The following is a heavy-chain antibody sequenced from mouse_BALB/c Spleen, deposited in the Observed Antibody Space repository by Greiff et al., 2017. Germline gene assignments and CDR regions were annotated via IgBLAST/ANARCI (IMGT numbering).Heavy chain of an antibody. V-gene: IGHV3-6*02. CDR3: AREGNYGENY. J-gene: IGHJ2*01. D-gene: IGHD2-1*01. CDR2: ISYDGSN. CDR1: GYSITSGYY. Sequence: VQLKQSGPGLVKPSQSLSLTCSVTGYSITSGYYWNWIRQFPGNKLEWMGYISYDGSNNYNPSLKNRISITRDTSKNQFFLKLNSVTTEDTATYYCAREGNYGENYWGQGTTLTVSS.